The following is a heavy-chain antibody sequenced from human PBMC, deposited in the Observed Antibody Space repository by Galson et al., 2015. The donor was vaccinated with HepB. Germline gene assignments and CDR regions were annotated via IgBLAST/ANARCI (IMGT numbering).Heavy chain of an antibody. V-gene: IGHV3-23*01. CDR1: GFTFSSYA. J-gene: IGHJ3*02. Sequence: SLRLSCAASGFTFSSYAMSWVRQAPGKGLEWVSAISGSGGRTYYADSVKGRFTISRDNSKNTLYLQMNSLRAEDTAVYYCAKDRVYYGSGGDAFDICGQGTIVPVSS. CDR3: AKDRVYYGSGGDAFDI. CDR2: ISGSGGRT. D-gene: IGHD3-10*01.